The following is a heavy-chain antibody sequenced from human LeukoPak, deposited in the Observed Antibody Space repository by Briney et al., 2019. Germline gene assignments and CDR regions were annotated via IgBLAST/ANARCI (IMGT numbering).Heavy chain of an antibody. D-gene: IGHD2-2*01. J-gene: IGHJ3*02. Sequence: ASVKVSCKASVYTFTSYGISWVRQAPGQGLEWVGWISAYNGNTNYAQKLQGRVTMTTDTSTSTAYMELRSLRSDDTAVYYCARDLLVVVPAAISGSNIWGQGTMVTVSS. V-gene: IGHV1-18*01. CDR3: ARDLLVVVPAAISGSNI. CDR1: VYTFTSYG. CDR2: ISAYNGNT.